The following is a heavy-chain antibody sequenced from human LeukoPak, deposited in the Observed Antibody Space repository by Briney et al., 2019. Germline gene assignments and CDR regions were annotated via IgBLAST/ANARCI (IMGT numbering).Heavy chain of an antibody. CDR1: GGTFSSYT. V-gene: IGHV1-69*02. CDR3: ASGTYYEFWSGYRLDY. CDR2: IIPILGIA. D-gene: IGHD3-3*01. J-gene: IGHJ4*02. Sequence: SVKVSCKASGGTFSSYTISWVRQAPGQGLEWMGRIIPILGIANYAQKFQGRVTITADKSTSTAYMELSSLRSEDTAVYYCASGTYYEFWSGYRLDYWGQGTLVTVSS.